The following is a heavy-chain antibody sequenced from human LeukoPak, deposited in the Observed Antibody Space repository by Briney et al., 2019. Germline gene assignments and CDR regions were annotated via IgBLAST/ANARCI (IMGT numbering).Heavy chain of an antibody. J-gene: IGHJ4*02. V-gene: IGHV4-59*01. CDR3: ARDVTYYTY. CDR2: ICYSGST. D-gene: IGHD1-26*01. CDR1: GGSISSSY. Sequence: PSETLSLTCTVSGGSISSSYWSWIRQPPGKGLEWIGYICYSGSTDYNPSLKSRVTISVDTSKNQFSLKLSSVTAADTAVYYCARDVTYYTYWGQGTLVTVSS.